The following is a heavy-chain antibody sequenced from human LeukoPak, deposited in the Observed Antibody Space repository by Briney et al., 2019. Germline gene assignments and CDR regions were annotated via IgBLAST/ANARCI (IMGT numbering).Heavy chain of an antibody. CDR1: GFTLSNYW. J-gene: IGHJ4*02. CDR2: IKEDGSNK. V-gene: IGHV3-7*01. Sequence: GGSLRLSCTASGFTLSNYWMSWVRQAPGKGLEWVANIKEDGSNKFYVDSVKGRFTISRDNAKNSLYLQMNSLRAEDTAVYYCARDLPRGSGDRRSYWGQGILVTVS. D-gene: IGHD3-10*01. CDR3: ARDLPRGSGDRRSY.